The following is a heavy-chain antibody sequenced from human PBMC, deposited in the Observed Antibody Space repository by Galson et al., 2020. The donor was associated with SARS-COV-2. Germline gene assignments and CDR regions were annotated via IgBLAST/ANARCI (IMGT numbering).Heavy chain of an antibody. V-gene: IGHV3-33*01. CDR3: ARDFRGSGNNYYHYYGMDV. D-gene: IGHD3-10*01. J-gene: IGHJ6*02. CDR1: GFTFGHYG. CDR2: IWYDGDKI. Sequence: GESLKISCAASGFTFGHYGMHWARQAPGKGLEWVSHIWYDGDKIYYGDSVKGRITVSRDNSMNTMYLQLNSLRAEDTGVYYCARDFRGSGNNYYHYYGMDVWGQGTTVIVSS.